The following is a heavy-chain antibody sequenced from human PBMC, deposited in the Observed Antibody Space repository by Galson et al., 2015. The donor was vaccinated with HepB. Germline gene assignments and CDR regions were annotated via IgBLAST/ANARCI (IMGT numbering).Heavy chain of an antibody. CDR1: GFTFSSYA. J-gene: IGHJ3*02. CDR2: ISGSGGST. Sequence: SLRLSCAASGFTFSSYAMSWVRQAPGKGLEWVSAISGSGGSTYYADSVKGRFTISRDNSKNTLYLQMNSLRAEDTAVYYCAKGYYYDSSGYPPDAFDIWGQGTLSTVS. CDR3: AKGYYYDSSGYPPDAFDI. D-gene: IGHD3-22*01. V-gene: IGHV3-23*01.